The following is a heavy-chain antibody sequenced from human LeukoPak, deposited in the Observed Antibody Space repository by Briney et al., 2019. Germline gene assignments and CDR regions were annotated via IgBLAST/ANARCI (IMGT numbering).Heavy chain of an antibody. CDR2: IYYSGST. CDR3: ARGRIAARPYYYYYMDV. Sequence: PSETLSLTCSVSVGPISSFYWIWPPHPPGKALEWIGYIYYSGSTKYNPSLKSRVPTSVDTSKNQCSLKLSSVTAADTAVYYCARGRIAARPYYYYYMDVWGKGTTVTVSS. V-gene: IGHV4-59*01. D-gene: IGHD6-6*01. J-gene: IGHJ6*03. CDR1: VGPISSFY.